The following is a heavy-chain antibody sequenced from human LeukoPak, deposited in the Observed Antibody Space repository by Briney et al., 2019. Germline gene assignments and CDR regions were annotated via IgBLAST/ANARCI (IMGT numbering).Heavy chain of an antibody. Sequence: GGSLRLSCSASGFTFTTYAMTWVRQAPGKGLEWLSVISGSGSHTYYADSVGGRFTISRDNSKNTLYLQMNSLRVDDTAVYYCAKGGLGYCSSTSCYRYFDYWGQGTLVTVSS. J-gene: IGHJ4*02. CDR2: ISGSGSHT. CDR3: AKGGLGYCSSTSCYRYFDY. V-gene: IGHV3-23*01. D-gene: IGHD2-2*02. CDR1: GFTFTTYA.